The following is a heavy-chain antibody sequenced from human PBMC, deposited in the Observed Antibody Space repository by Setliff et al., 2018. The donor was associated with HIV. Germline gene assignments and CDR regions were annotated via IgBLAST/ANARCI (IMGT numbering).Heavy chain of an antibody. CDR3: AKGAGFYGDYTFDH. D-gene: IGHD4-17*01. CDR1: GPSINIHY. J-gene: IGHJ4*02. Sequence: SETLSLTCTVSGPSINIHYWSWIRQSPRTGFEWIGYIYSTGSTNYNPALQSRVTISMVASRNQFSLTVTSVTAATTAVYYCAKGAGFYGDYTFDHWGQGRQVTVSS. CDR2: IYSTGST. V-gene: IGHV4-59*11.